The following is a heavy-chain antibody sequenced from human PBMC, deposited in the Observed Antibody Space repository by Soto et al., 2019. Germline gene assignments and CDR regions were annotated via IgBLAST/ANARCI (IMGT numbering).Heavy chain of an antibody. Sequence: GASVKVSCKASGCTFSSYTISWVRQAPGQGLEWMGRIIPILGIANYAQKFQGRVTITADKSTSTAYMELSSLRSEDTAVYYCARADYYGSGSYQNYYYYYMDVWGKGTTVTVSS. D-gene: IGHD3-10*01. J-gene: IGHJ6*03. CDR1: GCTFSSYT. CDR2: IIPILGIA. V-gene: IGHV1-69*02. CDR3: ARADYYGSGSYQNYYYYYMDV.